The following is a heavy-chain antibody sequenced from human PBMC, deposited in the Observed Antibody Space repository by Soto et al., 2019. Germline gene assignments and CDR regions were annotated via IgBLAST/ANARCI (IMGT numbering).Heavy chain of an antibody. CDR3: ATKGSNSGWYYFDY. CDR1: GGSFSGYY. J-gene: IGHJ4*02. Sequence: PSDTRSLTCAVYGGSFSGYYWSWIRQPPGKGLEWIGEINHSGSTNYNPSLKSRVTISVDTSKNQFSLKLSSVTAADTAVYYCATKGSNSGWYYFDYWGQGTLVTVSS. V-gene: IGHV4-34*01. CDR2: INHSGST. D-gene: IGHD6-19*01.